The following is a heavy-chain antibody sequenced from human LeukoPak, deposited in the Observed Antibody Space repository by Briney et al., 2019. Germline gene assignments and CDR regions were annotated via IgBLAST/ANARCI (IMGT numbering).Heavy chain of an antibody. CDR2: ISSSSSYI. CDR1: GFTFSSYS. Sequence: GGSLRLSCAASGFTFSSYSMNWVRQAPGKGLEWVSSISSSSSYIYYADSVKGRFTISRDNAKNSLYLQMNSQRAEDTAVYYCAREVAWFGEFPGFDPWGQGTLVTVSS. CDR3: AREVAWFGEFPGFDP. D-gene: IGHD3-10*01. J-gene: IGHJ5*02. V-gene: IGHV3-21*01.